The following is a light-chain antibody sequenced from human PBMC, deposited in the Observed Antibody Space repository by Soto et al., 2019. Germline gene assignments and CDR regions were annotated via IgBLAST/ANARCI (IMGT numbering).Light chain of an antibody. J-gene: IGLJ1*01. V-gene: IGLV2-8*01. CDR2: EVN. Sequence: QSVLTQPPSESGSPGQSVIISCTGTSSDVGGYNYVSWYQQHPGKAPKLMIYEVNKRPSGVPDRFSGSKSGNTASLTVSGLQAEDEADYYCNSYAGSPYVFGTGTKVTVL. CDR3: NSYAGSPYV. CDR1: SSDVGGYNY.